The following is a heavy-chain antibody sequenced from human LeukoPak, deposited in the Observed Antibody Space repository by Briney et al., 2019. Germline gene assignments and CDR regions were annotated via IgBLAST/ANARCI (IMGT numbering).Heavy chain of an antibody. CDR1: GFTFSSYS. Sequence: GGSLRLSCAAPGFTFSSYSMNWVRQAPGKGLEWVSSISSSSSHIYYADSVKGRFTISRDNAKNSLYLQVNSLRAEDTAVYYCARDGIVGAGFDYWGQGTLVTVSS. J-gene: IGHJ4*02. CDR2: ISSSSSHI. CDR3: ARDGIVGAGFDY. V-gene: IGHV3-21*01. D-gene: IGHD1-26*01.